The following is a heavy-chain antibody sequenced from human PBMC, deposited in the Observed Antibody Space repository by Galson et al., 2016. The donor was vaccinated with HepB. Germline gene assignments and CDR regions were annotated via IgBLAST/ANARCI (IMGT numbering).Heavy chain of an antibody. CDR3: ARVVAVGGNPPFAFDY. J-gene: IGHJ4*02. V-gene: IGHV3-30*04. D-gene: IGHD1-26*01. CDR2: TSYNGNNK. CDR1: GFTFSSYA. Sequence: SLRLSCAASGFTFSSYAMNWVRQAPGKGLEWVAGTSYNGNNKYYLDSVKGRFTISRDDSKNTVYLQMNGLRGDDTAVYYCARVVAVGGNPPFAFDYWGQGTLVTASS.